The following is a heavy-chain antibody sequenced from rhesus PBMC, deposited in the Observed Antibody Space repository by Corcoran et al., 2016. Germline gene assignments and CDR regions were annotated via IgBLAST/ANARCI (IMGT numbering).Heavy chain of an antibody. D-gene: IGHD6-31*01. CDR2: IKGNSGTT. CDR3: ARSSAGTDY. Sequence: QVQLQESGPGLVKPSETLSLTCAVSGAPFISYWWTWIRQPPGKGLEWIGEIKGNSGTTNYKPSLKSRVTMSKDAAKNQFALQLNAGTAADTAGYYCARSSAGTDYWGRGVLITVSS. V-gene: IGHV4-80*01. CDR1: GAPFISYW. J-gene: IGHJ4*01.